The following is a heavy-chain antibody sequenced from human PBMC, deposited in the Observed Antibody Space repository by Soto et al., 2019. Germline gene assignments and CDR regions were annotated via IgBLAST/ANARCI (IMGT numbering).Heavy chain of an antibody. CDR1: GGSISRYY. CDR2: IYYSGST. J-gene: IGHJ4*02. Sequence: SETLSLTCTVSGGSISRYYWSWIRQPPGKGLEWIGYIYYSGSTNYNPSLKSRVTISVDTSKNQFSLKLSSVTAADTAVYYCASHYYDSSGYYYFDYWGQGTLVTVSS. CDR3: ASHYYDSSGYYYFDY. V-gene: IGHV4-59*08. D-gene: IGHD3-22*01.